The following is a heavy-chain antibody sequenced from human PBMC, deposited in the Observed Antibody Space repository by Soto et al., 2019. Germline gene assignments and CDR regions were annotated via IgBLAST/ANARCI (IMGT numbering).Heavy chain of an antibody. CDR2: IDYSVRT. CDR1: GGSISSCGYD. CDR3: ARGKRFLEWFPHDAFDI. V-gene: IGHV4-31*03. D-gene: IGHD3-3*01. Sequence: PSETLCLTCTVSGGSISSCGYDWSWMRQGPGKGRGGIGYIDYSVRTYYNPSLKRRVTISGDTSKNQFSLKLGSVTAADTAVYYCARGKRFLEWFPHDAFDIWGQGTMVTVSS. J-gene: IGHJ3*02.